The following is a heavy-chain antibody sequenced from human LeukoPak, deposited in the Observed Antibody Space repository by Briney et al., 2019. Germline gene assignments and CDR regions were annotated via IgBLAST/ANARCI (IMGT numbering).Heavy chain of an antibody. D-gene: IGHD2-15*01. CDR2: IYYSGST. Sequence: PSQTLSLTCTVSGGSISSGDYYWSWIRQPPGKGLEWIGYIYYSGSTNYNPSLKSRVTISVDTSKNQFSLKLSSVTAADTAVYYCARLSKDPYCSGGSCYSGGLDYWGQGTLVTVSS. V-gene: IGHV4-30-4*01. CDR3: ARLSKDPYCSGGSCYSGGLDY. J-gene: IGHJ4*02. CDR1: GGSISSGDYY.